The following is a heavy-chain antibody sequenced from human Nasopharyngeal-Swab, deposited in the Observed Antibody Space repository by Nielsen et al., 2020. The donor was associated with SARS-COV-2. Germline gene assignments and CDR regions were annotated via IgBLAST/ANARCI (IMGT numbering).Heavy chain of an antibody. D-gene: IGHD1-26*01. CDR3: ARGRGGSYFSYFEY. CDR1: GFTFSSYW. V-gene: IGHV3-7*01. Sequence: GGSLRLSCAASGFTFSSYWMSWVRQAPGKGLEWVANIKQDGSEKYYVDSVKGRLTISRDNPKNTLYLQMNSLRGEDTALYYCARGRGGSYFSYFEYWGQGTLVTVSS. J-gene: IGHJ4*02. CDR2: IKQDGSEK.